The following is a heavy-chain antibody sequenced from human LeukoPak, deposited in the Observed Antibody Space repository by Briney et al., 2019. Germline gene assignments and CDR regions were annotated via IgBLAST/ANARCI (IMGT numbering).Heavy chain of an antibody. CDR2: INHSGST. D-gene: IGHD2-2*01. J-gene: IGHJ6*02. Sequence: SETLSLTCAVYGGSFSGYYWSWIRQPPGKGLEWIGEINHSGSTNYNPSLKSRVTMSVDTSKNQFSLKLSSVTAADTAVYYCARSVVPAEDYYYGMDVWGQGTTVTVSS. V-gene: IGHV4-34*01. CDR1: GGSFSGYY. CDR3: ARSVVPAEDYYYGMDV.